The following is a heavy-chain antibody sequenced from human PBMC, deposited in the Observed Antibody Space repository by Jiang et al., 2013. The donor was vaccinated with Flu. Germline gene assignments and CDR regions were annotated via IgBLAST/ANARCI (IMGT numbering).Heavy chain of an antibody. D-gene: IGHD3-10*01. J-gene: IGHJ4*02. CDR3: AKDTEFLDY. Sequence: QLVESGGGVVQPGRSLRLSCVASGFTFSNCGMHWVRQAPGKGLEWVAVIWSDGSNKYYADSVKGRFTISRDNSKNTLYLQMDSLRVEDTAVYYCAKDTEFLDYWGQGTLVTVSS. CDR2: IWSDGSNK. CDR1: GFTFSNCG. V-gene: IGHV3-30*18.